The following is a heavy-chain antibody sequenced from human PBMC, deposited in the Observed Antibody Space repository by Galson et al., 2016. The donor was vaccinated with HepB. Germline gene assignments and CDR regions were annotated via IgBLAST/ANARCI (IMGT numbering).Heavy chain of an antibody. J-gene: IGHJ4*02. CDR1: GFTVSSNY. V-gene: IGHV3-66*01. CDR3: VRGSLGLRFFEY. CDR2: IYSGGTT. Sequence: SLRLSCAASGFTVSSNYMSWVRQAPGKGLEWVSVIYSGGTTYYADSVKGRFTISRDNAKNTLYLQMNSLRAEDTAVYYCVRGSLGLRFFEYWGQGTLVTVSS. D-gene: IGHD3-3*01.